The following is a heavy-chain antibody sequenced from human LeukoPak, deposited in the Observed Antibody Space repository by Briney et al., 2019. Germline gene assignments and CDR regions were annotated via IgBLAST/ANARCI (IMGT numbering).Heavy chain of an antibody. Sequence: SETLSLTCAVSGYSISSGYYWGWIRQPPGKGLEWIGSIYHSGSTYYNPSLKSRVTISVDTSKNQFSLKLSSVTAADTAVYYCAKGRGPYYFDYWGQGTLVTVSS. CDR3: AKGRGPYYFDY. CDR2: IYHSGST. CDR1: GYSISSGYY. V-gene: IGHV4-38-2*01. J-gene: IGHJ4*02.